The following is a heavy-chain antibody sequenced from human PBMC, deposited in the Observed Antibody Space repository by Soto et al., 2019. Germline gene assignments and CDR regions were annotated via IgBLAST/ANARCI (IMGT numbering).Heavy chain of an antibody. V-gene: IGHV4-39*01. CDR3: ARLLTNYGDFDY. D-gene: IGHD4-17*01. Sequence: SETLSLTFTVSGGSISSSSYYWGWIRQPPGKGLEWIGSIYYSGSTYYNPSLKSRVTISVDTSKNQFSLKLSSVTAADTAVYYCARLLTNYGDFDYWGQGTLVTVSS. CDR2: IYYSGST. J-gene: IGHJ4*02. CDR1: GGSISSSSYY.